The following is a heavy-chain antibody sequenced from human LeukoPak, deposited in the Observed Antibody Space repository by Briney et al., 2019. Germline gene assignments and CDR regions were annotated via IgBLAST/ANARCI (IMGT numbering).Heavy chain of an antibody. Sequence: GESLKISCKGDGYSFTSYWINWVRQMPGKGLEWMGRIDPSDSYTNYSPSFQGHVTISADKSISTAYLQWSSLKASDTAMYYCARHMRVGSPAHFQHWAQGTLVTVSS. CDR3: ARHMRVGSPAHFQH. CDR1: GYSFTSYW. V-gene: IGHV5-10-1*01. J-gene: IGHJ1*01. D-gene: IGHD1-26*01. CDR2: IDPSDSYT.